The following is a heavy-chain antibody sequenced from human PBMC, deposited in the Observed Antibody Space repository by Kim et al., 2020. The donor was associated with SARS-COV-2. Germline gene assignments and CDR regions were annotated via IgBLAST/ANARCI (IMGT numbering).Heavy chain of an antibody. Sequence: GGSLRLSCAASGFTFSSYAMHWVRQAPGKGLEWVAVIWYDGSNKYYADSVKGRFTISRDNSKNTLYLQMNSLRAEDTAVYYCAKADAGVGSDVWGQGTLVTVSS. CDR1: GFTFSSYA. D-gene: IGHD2-2*01. CDR2: IWYDGSNK. CDR3: AKADAGVGSDV. V-gene: IGHV3-33*06. J-gene: IGHJ4*02.